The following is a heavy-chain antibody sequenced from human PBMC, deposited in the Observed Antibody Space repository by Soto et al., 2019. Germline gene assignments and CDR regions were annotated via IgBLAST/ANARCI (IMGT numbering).Heavy chain of an antibody. V-gene: IGHV4-4*02. CDR2: IYHSGST. Sequence: SETLSLTCAVSGGSISSSNWWSWVRQPPGKGLEWIGEIYHSGSTNYNPSLKSRVTISVDKSKNQFSLKLSSVTAADTAVYYCAMGWVSSRWSDFDYWGQGTLVTVSS. D-gene: IGHD6-13*01. CDR1: GGSISSSNW. J-gene: IGHJ4*02. CDR3: AMGWVSSRWSDFDY.